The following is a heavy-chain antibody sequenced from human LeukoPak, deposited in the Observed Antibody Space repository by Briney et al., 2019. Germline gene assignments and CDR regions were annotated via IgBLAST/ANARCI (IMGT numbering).Heavy chain of an antibody. CDR3: GRPPSSQKIQFSYYSSLED. CDR2: IIPISGTT. D-gene: IGHD5-24*01. J-gene: IGHJ6*03. Sequence: SVKVSCKASGYSFTSYGLSWVRQAPGQGLEWLGGIIPISGTTNYVQKFQGRLTITTDEQTNPPYMDLNTLRSEDTPLYYCGRPPSSQKIQFSYYSSLEDGGKGPTFIIS. CDR1: GYSFTSYG. V-gene: IGHV1-69*05.